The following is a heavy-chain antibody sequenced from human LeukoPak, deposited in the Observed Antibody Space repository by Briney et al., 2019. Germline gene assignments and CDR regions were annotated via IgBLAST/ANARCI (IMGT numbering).Heavy chain of an antibody. Sequence: GGSLRLSCAASGFTFSTYYMSWVRQAPGQGLEWVANIKQDGSEKYYADSVKGRFTISRDNSKNTLYLQMNSLRAEDTAVYYCARDESCSSTSCYQVYWGQGTLVTVSS. J-gene: IGHJ4*02. CDR3: ARDESCSSTSCYQVY. V-gene: IGHV3-7*01. D-gene: IGHD2-2*01. CDR2: IKQDGSEK. CDR1: GFTFSTYY.